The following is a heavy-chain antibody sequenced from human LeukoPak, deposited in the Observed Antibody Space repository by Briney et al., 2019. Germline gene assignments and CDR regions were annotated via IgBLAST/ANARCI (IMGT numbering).Heavy chain of an antibody. CDR1: GGSITTYS. CDR2: FYSHGST. D-gene: IGHD2/OR15-2a*01. Sequence: SETLSLTCTVFGGSITTYSWSWIRQPAGRGLEWIGRFYSHGSTDFNPSLKSRVTMSVDTSKNQLSLKLSSVTAAHTAIYYCARDFSSKNWFDSWGQGILVSVSS. V-gene: IGHV4-4*07. CDR3: ARDFSSKNWFDS. J-gene: IGHJ5*01.